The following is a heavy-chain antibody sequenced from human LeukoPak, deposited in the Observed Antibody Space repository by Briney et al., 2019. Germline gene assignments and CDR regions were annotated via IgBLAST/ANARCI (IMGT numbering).Heavy chain of an antibody. CDR2: ISNSGGST. Sequence: GGSLRLSCAASGFTFSTYAMSWLRQAPGKGLKWFSLISNSGGSTYYADSVEGRFTISRDNSKNTLYLQMNSLRAEDSAVYYCAKLISVSYYYYYCLDVWGQGTTVTVSS. J-gene: IGHJ6*02. V-gene: IGHV3-23*01. D-gene: IGHD1-26*01. CDR3: AKLISVSYYYYYCLDV. CDR1: GFTFSTYA.